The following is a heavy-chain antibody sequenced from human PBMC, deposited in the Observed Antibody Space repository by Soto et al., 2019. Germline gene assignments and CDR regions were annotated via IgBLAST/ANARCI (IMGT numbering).Heavy chain of an antibody. D-gene: IGHD2-21*01. Sequence: SETLSLTCTVSGGSISSGGYYWSWIRQHPGKGLEWIGYIYYSGSTYYNPSLKSRVTISVDTSKNQFSLKLSSVTAADTAVYYCATSADGGAPLHYWGQGTLVTVSS. CDR3: ATSADGGAPLHY. CDR1: GGSISSGGYY. CDR2: IYYSGST. V-gene: IGHV4-31*02. J-gene: IGHJ4*02.